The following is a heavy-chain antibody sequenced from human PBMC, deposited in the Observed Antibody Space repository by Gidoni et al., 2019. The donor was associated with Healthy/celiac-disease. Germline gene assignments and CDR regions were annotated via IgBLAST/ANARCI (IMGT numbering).Heavy chain of an antibody. CDR3: ARNYYDSSGYSLYGMDV. D-gene: IGHD3-22*01. V-gene: IGHV3-21*01. CDR1: GFTFSSYS. CDR2: ISSSSSYI. J-gene: IGHJ6*02. Sequence: EVQLVESGGGLVKPGGSLRLSCAASGFTFSSYSMNWVRQAPGKGLEWVSSISSSSSYIYYADSVKGRFTISRDNAKNSLYLQMNSLRAEDTAVYYCARNYYDSSGYSLYGMDVWGQGTTVTVSS.